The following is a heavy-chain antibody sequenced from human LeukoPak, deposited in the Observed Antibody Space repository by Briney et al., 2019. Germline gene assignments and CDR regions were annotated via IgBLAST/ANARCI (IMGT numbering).Heavy chain of an antibody. D-gene: IGHD6-19*01. Sequence: GGSLRLSCAASGFTFSSCAMHWVCQAPGKGLEWVAVISCDGSNKYYADSVKGRFTISRDNSKNTLYLQMNSLRAEDTAVYYCARESPTDIAVAGIDRERYSLDYWGQGTLVTVSS. J-gene: IGHJ4*02. CDR1: GFTFSSCA. CDR3: ARESPTDIAVAGIDRERYSLDY. CDR2: ISCDGSNK. V-gene: IGHV3-30-3*01.